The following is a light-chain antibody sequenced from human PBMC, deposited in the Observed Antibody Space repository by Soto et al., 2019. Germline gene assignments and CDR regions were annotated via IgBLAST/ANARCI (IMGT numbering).Light chain of an antibody. CDR2: DTS. CDR3: QQYGSSPRT. V-gene: IGKV3-20*01. Sequence: EVVLTQSPATLSVSPGEGVTLSCRASQGIGDTLAWYQHKPGQTPRLLIYDTSARATGVPARFSGSGSVTDFTLTISRLEPEDFAVYFCQQYGSSPRTFGQGTKVDIK. CDR1: QGIGDT. J-gene: IGKJ1*01.